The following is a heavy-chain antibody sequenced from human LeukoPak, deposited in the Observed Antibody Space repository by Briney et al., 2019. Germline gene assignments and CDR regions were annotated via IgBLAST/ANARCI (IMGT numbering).Heavy chain of an antibody. J-gene: IGHJ4*02. Sequence: SETLSLTCGVYGGSFSGYYWSWIRQPPGKGLEWIGEINHSGSTNYNPSLKSRVTISVDTSKNQFSLKLSSVTAADTAVYYCARARITMVRGAPPDYWGQGTLVTVSS. V-gene: IGHV4-34*01. CDR2: INHSGST. CDR3: ARARITMVRGAPPDY. CDR1: GGSFSGYY. D-gene: IGHD3-10*01.